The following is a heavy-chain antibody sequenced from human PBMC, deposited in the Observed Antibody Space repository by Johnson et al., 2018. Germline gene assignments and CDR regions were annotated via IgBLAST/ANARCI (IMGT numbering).Heavy chain of an antibody. CDR3: ARERPDGGLDI. Sequence: QVRLQESGPGLVKPSEPLSLTCTVSGGSISTYYWSWIRQPPGKGLEWIGSIYYSGSTNYNPSLKSRVTISLDTSKTQISLRLSSVTAADTAVYYCARERPDGGLDIWGQGTTVPVSS. D-gene: IGHD1-14*01. J-gene: IGHJ6*02. CDR1: GGSISTYY. CDR2: IYYSGST. V-gene: IGHV4-59*01.